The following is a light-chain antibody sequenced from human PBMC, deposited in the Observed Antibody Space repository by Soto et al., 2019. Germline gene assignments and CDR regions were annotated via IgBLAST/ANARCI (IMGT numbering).Light chain of an antibody. Sequence: DIQMTQSPSSLSASVGDRVTITCRASQSISTYLNWYQQKPGKTPNLLIYAASSLQSGVPSRVGGSGSGTDFTLTITSLQPEDFATYYCQQSYTALWTFGQGTKVDIK. CDR1: QSISTY. CDR2: AAS. CDR3: QQSYTALWT. V-gene: IGKV1-39*01. J-gene: IGKJ1*01.